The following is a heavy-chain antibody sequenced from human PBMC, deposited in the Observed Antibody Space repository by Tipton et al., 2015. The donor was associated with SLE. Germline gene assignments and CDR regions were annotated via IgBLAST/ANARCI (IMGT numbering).Heavy chain of an antibody. Sequence: TLSLTCTVSGGSISSGSYYWSWIRQPAGKGLEWIGYIYTSGSTNYNPSLKSRVTISVDTSKNQFSLKLSSVTAADTAVYYCARDPGGDYPLYGMDVWGQGTTVTVSS. CDR3: ARDPGGDYPLYGMDV. D-gene: IGHD3-16*01. CDR1: GGSISSGSYY. CDR2: IYTSGST. J-gene: IGHJ6*02. V-gene: IGHV4-61*09.